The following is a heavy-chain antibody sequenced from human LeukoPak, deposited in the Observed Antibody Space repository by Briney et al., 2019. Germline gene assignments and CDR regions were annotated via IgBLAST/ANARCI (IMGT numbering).Heavy chain of an antibody. Sequence: ASVKVSCKVSGYTLTELSMHWVRQAPGKGLEWMGGFDPEDGETIYAQKFQGRVTMTEDTFTDTAYMELSSLRSEDTAVYYCATAGMATIMPLDYWGQGTLVTVPS. J-gene: IGHJ4*02. V-gene: IGHV1-24*01. CDR1: GYTLTELS. CDR3: ATAGMATIMPLDY. CDR2: FDPEDGET. D-gene: IGHD5-24*01.